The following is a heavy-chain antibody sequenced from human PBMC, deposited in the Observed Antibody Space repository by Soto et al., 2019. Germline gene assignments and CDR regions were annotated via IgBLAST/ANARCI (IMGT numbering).Heavy chain of an antibody. J-gene: IGHJ4*02. Sequence: QVQLVQSGAEVKKPGSSVKVSCKASGGTFSSYSINWVRQAPGQGLEWMVEIIPIFGTANYAQKFQGRVTITADESTSTAYMELSSLRSEYTAVYYCARDGGMHSGGIDYWGQGTLVTVSS. CDR1: GGTFSSYS. CDR3: ARDGGMHSGGIDY. V-gene: IGHV1-69*01. D-gene: IGHD1-26*01. CDR2: IIPIFGTA.